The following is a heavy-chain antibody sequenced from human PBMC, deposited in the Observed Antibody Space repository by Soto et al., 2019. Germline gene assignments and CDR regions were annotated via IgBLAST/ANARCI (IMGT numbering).Heavy chain of an antibody. CDR2: IIPIFGTA. Sequence: SVKVSCKASGGTFSSYAISWVRQAPGQGLEWMGGIIPIFGTANYAQKFQGRVTITADESTSTAYMELSSLRSEDTAVYYCARGAGYCSSTSCRIDYWGQGTLVTVSS. V-gene: IGHV1-69*13. CDR1: GGTFSSYA. CDR3: ARGAGYCSSTSCRIDY. D-gene: IGHD2-2*01. J-gene: IGHJ4*02.